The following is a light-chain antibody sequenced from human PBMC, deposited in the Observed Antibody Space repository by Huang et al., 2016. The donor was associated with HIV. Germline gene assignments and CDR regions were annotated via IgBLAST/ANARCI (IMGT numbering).Light chain of an antibody. J-gene: IGKJ4*01. CDR1: QSISNW. CDR3: QQYNNYPLT. Sequence: DIQMTQSPSTLSASIGDRVTITCRASQSISNWLAWYQQKPGKAPKLLIYKASSLESGVPARFSSSGSGTEFTLTISSLQPDDFATYYCQQYNNYPLTFGGGTNVEIK. CDR2: KAS. V-gene: IGKV1-5*03.